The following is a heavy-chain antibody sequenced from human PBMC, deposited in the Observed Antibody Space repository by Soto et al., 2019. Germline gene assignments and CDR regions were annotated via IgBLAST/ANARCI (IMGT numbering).Heavy chain of an antibody. D-gene: IGHD3-3*01. CDR1: GFTFSGYG. Sequence: GGALRLSCAASGFTFSGYGMHWVRQDPGKGLEWVAVISYDGSKKYYADSVKGLFTISRDNSTNTLYLQMNSLRAENTAVYYCAKEPRLGTIVGVVGYYCDYWGHGTLVTVSS. CDR3: AKEPRLGTIVGVVGYYCDY. V-gene: IGHV3-30*18. J-gene: IGHJ4*01. CDR2: ISYDGSKK.